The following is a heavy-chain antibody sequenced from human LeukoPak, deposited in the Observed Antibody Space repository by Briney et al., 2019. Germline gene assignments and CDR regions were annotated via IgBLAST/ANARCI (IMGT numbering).Heavy chain of an antibody. V-gene: IGHV1-69*13. Sequence: GASVKVSCKASGGTFSSYAISWVRQAPGQGLEWIGGIIPIFGTANYAQKFQGRVTITADESTSTAYMELSSLRSEDTAVYYCARVEDAATISYYYYGMDVWGQGTTVTVSS. CDR3: ARVEDAATISYYYYGMDV. CDR1: GGTFSSYA. D-gene: IGHD5-24*01. CDR2: IIPIFGTA. J-gene: IGHJ6*02.